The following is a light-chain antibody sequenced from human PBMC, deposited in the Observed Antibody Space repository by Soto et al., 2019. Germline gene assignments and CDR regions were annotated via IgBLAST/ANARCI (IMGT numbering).Light chain of an antibody. J-gene: IGKJ2*01. Sequence: IVMTQSAATLSVCPGERATLSCRASQSVSSSLAWYQQKPGQAPRLLIYGASTRATGIPARFSGSGSGTEFTLTISSLQSEDFAVYYCQQYNKWPPWTFGQGTKLEIK. CDR1: QSVSSS. CDR2: GAS. V-gene: IGKV3-15*01. CDR3: QQYNKWPPWT.